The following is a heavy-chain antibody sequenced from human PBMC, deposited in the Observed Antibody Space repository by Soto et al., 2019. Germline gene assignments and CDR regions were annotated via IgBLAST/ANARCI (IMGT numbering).Heavy chain of an antibody. J-gene: IGHJ4*02. CDR1: GGSISSGGYY. CDR2: IYYSGST. V-gene: IGHV4-31*03. Sequence: PSETLSLTCTVSGGSISSGGYYWSWIRQHPGKGLEWIGYIYYSGSTYYNPSLKSRVTISVDTSKNQFSLKLSSVTAADTAVYYCARVYYDSSGHWSVFFDYWGQGTLVTVSS. D-gene: IGHD3-22*01. CDR3: ARVYYDSSGHWSVFFDY.